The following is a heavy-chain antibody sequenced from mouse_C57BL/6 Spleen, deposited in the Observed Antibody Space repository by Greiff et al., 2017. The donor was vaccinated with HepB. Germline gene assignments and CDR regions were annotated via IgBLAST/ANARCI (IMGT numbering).Heavy chain of an antibody. V-gene: IGHV3-8*01. Sequence: EVKLQESGPGLAKPSQTLSLTCSVTGYSITSDYWNWIRKFPGNKLEYMGYISYSGSTYYNPSLKSRISITRDTSKNQYYLQLNSVTTEDTATYYCARKADYYGSRDWYFDVWGTGTTVTVSS. D-gene: IGHD1-1*01. CDR2: ISYSGST. J-gene: IGHJ1*03. CDR3: ARKADYYGSRDWYFDV. CDR1: GYSITSDY.